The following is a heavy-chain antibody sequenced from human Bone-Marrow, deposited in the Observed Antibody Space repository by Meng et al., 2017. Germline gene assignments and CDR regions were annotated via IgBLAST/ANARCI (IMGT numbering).Heavy chain of an antibody. CDR2: IWYDGSNK. Sequence: GESLKISCAASGFTFSSYGMHWVRQAPGKGLEWVAVIWYDGSNKYYADSVKGRFTISRDNSKNTLYLQMNSLRAEDTAVYYCARDSYDSSGYYQASFDYWGQGTRVTVSS. CDR1: GFTFSSYG. J-gene: IGHJ4*02. D-gene: IGHD3-22*01. CDR3: ARDSYDSSGYYQASFDY. V-gene: IGHV3-33*01.